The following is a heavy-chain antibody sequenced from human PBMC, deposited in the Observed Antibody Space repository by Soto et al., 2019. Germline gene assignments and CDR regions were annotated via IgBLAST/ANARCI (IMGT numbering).Heavy chain of an antibody. J-gene: IGHJ4*02. CDR3: ARMVTRRGELHDY. V-gene: IGHV1-8*01. D-gene: IGHD1-26*01. Sequence: QVQLVQSGAEVKKPGASVKVSCKASGYTFTSYDINWVRQATGQRLEWMGWMNPNSGNTGYAQKFQGRVTMTRNTSISTAYMALSSLRSEDTAVYYCARMVTRRGELHDYWGQGTLVTVSS. CDR1: GYTFTSYD. CDR2: MNPNSGNT.